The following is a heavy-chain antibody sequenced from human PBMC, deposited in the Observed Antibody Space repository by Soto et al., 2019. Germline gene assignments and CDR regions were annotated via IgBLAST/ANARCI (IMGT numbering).Heavy chain of an antibody. Sequence: QITLKESGPTLLKSTQTLTLTCTFSGFSLSTSEMGVGWIRQPPGKALEWLALIQWTDVQRYSPSLKNRLTITKETSKNQVVLTMTNVDPVDTATYYCVRTRPTYDFWGQGILVTVSS. J-gene: IGHJ4*02. CDR3: VRTRPTYDF. V-gene: IGHV2-5*01. CDR2: IQWTDVQ. D-gene: IGHD4-17*01. CDR1: GFSLSTSEMG.